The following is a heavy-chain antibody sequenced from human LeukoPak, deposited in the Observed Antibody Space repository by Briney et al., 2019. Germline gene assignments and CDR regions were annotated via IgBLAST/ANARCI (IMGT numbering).Heavy chain of an antibody. CDR2: INQDGSAK. J-gene: IGHJ4*02. V-gene: IGHV3-7*01. Sequence: PGGSLRLSCAASGFTFSSYWMSWVRQAPGKGLEWVANINQDGSAKYSVDSVKGRFTISRDNAKNSLYLQMNSLRAEDTAVYYCARAASGSYPGYFDYWGQGTLVTVSS. CDR1: GFTFSSYW. CDR3: ARAASGSYPGYFDY. D-gene: IGHD1-26*01.